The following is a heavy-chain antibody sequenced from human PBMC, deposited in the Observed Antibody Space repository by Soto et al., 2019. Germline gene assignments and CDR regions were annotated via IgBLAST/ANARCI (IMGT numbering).Heavy chain of an antibody. V-gene: IGHV3-48*01. CDR3: SPLVLGYCSGGSCYSGR. CDR2: ISSSSSTI. Sequence: GESLRLYCAASGFTFSSYSMNWVRQAPGKGLEWVSYISSSSSTIYYADSVRGRFTISRDNAKNSLYLQMNSLRAEDTAVYYCSPLVLGYCSGGSCYSGRWGQGTLVTVSS. CDR1: GFTFSSYS. J-gene: IGHJ4*02. D-gene: IGHD2-15*01.